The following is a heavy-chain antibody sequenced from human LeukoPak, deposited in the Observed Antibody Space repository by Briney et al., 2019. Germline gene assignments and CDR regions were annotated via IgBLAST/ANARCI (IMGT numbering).Heavy chain of an antibody. D-gene: IGHD3-10*01. CDR2: IYYSGST. J-gene: IGHJ3*02. CDR3: ASFNYYGSGSRDAFDI. CDR1: GGSISSYY. V-gene: IGHV4-59*01. Sequence: SETLSLTCTVSGGSISSYYWSWIRQPPGKGLEWIGYIYYSGSTNYNPSLKSRVTISVDTSKNQFSLKLSSVTAADTAVYYCASFNYYGSGSRDAFDIWGQGRMVTVSS.